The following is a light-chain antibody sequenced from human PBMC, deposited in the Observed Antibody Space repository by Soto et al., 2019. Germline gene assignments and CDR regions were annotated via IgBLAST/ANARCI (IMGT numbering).Light chain of an antibody. V-gene: IGKV1-12*01. Sequence: GDRVTITCRTRQSISRWLAWYQQKPGKAPKLLIYDASILQSGVPSRFSGSGSGTEFILTINNLQPEDFASYFCLQVYSFPRTFGLGTKVDIK. CDR2: DAS. CDR3: LQVYSFPRT. J-gene: IGKJ1*01. CDR1: QSISRW.